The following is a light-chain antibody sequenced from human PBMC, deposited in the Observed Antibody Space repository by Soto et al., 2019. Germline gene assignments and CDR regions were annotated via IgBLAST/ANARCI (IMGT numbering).Light chain of an antibody. CDR2: DVS. CDR3: QQYGISPT. J-gene: IGKJ1*01. V-gene: IGKV3-20*01. Sequence: EIVLTQSPGTLSLSPGERATLSCRSSHSVSSNYLAWYQQKPGQAPRLLIYDVSSRATGIPDRFSGRGSGTDFTLTIGRLEPVDFAVYYCQQYGISPTFGQGTKVGIK. CDR1: HSVSSNY.